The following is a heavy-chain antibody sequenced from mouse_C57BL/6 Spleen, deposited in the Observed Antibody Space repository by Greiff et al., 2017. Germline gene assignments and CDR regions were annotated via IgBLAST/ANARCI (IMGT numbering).Heavy chain of an antibody. CDR1: GYTFTSYW. V-gene: IGHV1-5*01. J-gene: IGHJ1*03. CDR2: IYPGNSDT. D-gene: IGHD4-1*01. CDR3: TGTGYGYFDV. Sequence: VQLQQSGTVLARPGASVKMSCKTSGYTFTSYWMHWVKQRPGQGLEWIGAIYPGNSDTSYNQKFKGKAKLTAVTSASTSYMELVSLTNEDSAIYYCTGTGYGYFDVGGTGTTVTVSS.